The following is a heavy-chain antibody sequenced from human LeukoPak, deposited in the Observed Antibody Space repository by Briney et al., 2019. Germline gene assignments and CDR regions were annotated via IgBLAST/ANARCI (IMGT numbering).Heavy chain of an antibody. CDR2: INPNSGGT. J-gene: IGHJ5*02. Sequence: ASVKVSCKASGYAFTNYFMHWVRQAPGQGLEWMGWINPNSGGTNYAQKFQGRVTMTRDTSISTAYMELSRLRSDDTAVYYCARGASGVYTVTTSWFDPWGQGTLVTVSS. CDR3: ARGASGVYTVTTSWFDP. CDR1: GYAFTNYF. D-gene: IGHD4-17*01. V-gene: IGHV1-2*02.